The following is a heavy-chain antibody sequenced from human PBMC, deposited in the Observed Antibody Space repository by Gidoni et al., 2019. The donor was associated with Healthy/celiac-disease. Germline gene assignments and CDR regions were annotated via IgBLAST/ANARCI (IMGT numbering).Heavy chain of an antibody. CDR1: GFTFSSYA. V-gene: IGHV3-64*01. CDR2: ISSNGGST. J-gene: IGHJ3*02. D-gene: IGHD3-22*01. Sequence: EVQLVESGGGLVQPGGSLRLSCAASGFTFSSYAMHWVRQAPGKGLEYVSAISSNGGSTYYANSVKGRFTISRDNSKNTLYLQMGSLRAEDMAVYYCARELVTYYYDSSGPGAFDIWGQGTMVTVSS. CDR3: ARELVTYYYDSSGPGAFDI.